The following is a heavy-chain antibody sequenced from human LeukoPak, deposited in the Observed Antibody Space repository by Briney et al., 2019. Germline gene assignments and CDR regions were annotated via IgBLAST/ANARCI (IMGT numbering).Heavy chain of an antibody. J-gene: IGHJ4*02. D-gene: IGHD3-22*01. CDR2: IYYSGST. CDR3: ARHGDSSGYWGYYFDY. CDR1: GGPISSYY. Sequence: KPSETLSLTCNVSGGPISSYYWSWIRQPPGKGLEWIGYIYYSGSTNYNPSLKSRVTISVDTSKNQFSLKLSSVTAADTAVYYCARHGDSSGYWGYYFDYWGQGTLVTVSS. V-gene: IGHV4-59*08.